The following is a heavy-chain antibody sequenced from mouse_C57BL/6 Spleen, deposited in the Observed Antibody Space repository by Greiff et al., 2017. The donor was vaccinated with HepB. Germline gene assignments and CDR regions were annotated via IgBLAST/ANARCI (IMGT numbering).Heavy chain of an antibody. Sequence: DVQLVESGGGLVKPGGSLKLSCAASGFTFSDYGMHWVRQAPEKGLEWVAYISSGSSTIYYADTVKGRFTISRDNAKNTLFLQMTSLRSEDTAMYYCARWRGNSAMDYWGQGTSVTVSS. CDR3: ARWRGNSAMDY. J-gene: IGHJ4*01. D-gene: IGHD2-1*01. CDR1: GFTFSDYG. CDR2: ISSGSSTI. V-gene: IGHV5-17*01.